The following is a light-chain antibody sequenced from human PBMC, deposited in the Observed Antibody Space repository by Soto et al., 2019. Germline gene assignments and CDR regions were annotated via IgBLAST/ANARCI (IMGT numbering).Light chain of an antibody. CDR1: QSVNSNY. CDR3: HQFGVSPPYT. CDR2: GAS. J-gene: IGKJ2*01. V-gene: IGKV3-20*01. Sequence: EIVLTQSPGTLSLSPGVRATLSCRASQSVNSNYLGWYQQKPGHAPRLLIYGASSRASGVPDRFSGSGSGTAFPLTISRLEPEAFAVYYCHQFGVSPPYTFGQRNKLAI.